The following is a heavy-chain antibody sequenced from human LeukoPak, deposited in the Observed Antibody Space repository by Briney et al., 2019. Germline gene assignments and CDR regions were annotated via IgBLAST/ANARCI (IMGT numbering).Heavy chain of an antibody. V-gene: IGHV4-39*01. CDR3: ARGVVAAAGGYFDL. CDR1: GGSISSSSYY. J-gene: IGHJ4*02. Sequence: SETLSLTCTVSGGSISSSSYYWGWIRQPPGKGLEWIGSIYYSGSTYYNPSLKSRVTISVDTSKNQFSLKLTSVTAADTAVYYCARGVVAAAGGYFDLWGQGTLVTVSS. D-gene: IGHD2-15*01. CDR2: IYYSGST.